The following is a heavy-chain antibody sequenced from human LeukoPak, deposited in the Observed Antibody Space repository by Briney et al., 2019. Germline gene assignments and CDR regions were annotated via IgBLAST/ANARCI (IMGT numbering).Heavy chain of an antibody. CDR1: AFTFSNYV. D-gene: IGHD3-22*01. CDR3: AKAGPGTMTFDAFDI. V-gene: IGHV3-23*01. Sequence: GGSLRPSCPASAFTFSNYVMSWVRQAPGKGLEWVSTISASGERTYHADSVRGRFTISRDNSKNTLHLQMNSLRADDTAVYYCAKAGPGTMTFDAFDIWGQGTVVTVYS. J-gene: IGHJ3*02. CDR2: ISASGERT.